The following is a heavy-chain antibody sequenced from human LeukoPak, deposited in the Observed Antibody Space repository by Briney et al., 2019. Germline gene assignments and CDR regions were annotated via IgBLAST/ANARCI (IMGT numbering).Heavy chain of an antibody. CDR2: ISDRGSRT. Sequence: QPGGSLRLSCAVSGITLSNYGMSWVRQAPGKGLEWVAGISDRGSRTNYADSVKGRFTISTDHPKNTLYLQMNSLRAEDTAVYFCAKRGVVIRVILVGFHKEAYYFDSWSQGALVTVSS. D-gene: IGHD3-22*01. CDR1: GITLSNYG. J-gene: IGHJ4*02. V-gene: IGHV3-23*01. CDR3: AKRGVVIRVILVGFHKEAYYFDS.